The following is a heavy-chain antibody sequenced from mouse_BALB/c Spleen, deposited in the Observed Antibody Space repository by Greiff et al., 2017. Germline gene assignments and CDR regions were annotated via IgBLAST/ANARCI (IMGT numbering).Heavy chain of an antibody. CDR3: TPHYYGSSYVFAY. Sequence: EVKLQESGGGLVQPGGSMKLSCVASGFTFSNYWMNWVRQSPEKGLEWVAEIRLKSNNYATHYAESVKGRFTISRDDSKSSVYLQMNNLRAEDTGIYYCTPHYYGSSYVFAYWGQGTLVTVSA. V-gene: IGHV6-6*02. CDR2: IRLKSNNYAT. CDR1: GFTFSNYW. J-gene: IGHJ3*01. D-gene: IGHD1-1*01.